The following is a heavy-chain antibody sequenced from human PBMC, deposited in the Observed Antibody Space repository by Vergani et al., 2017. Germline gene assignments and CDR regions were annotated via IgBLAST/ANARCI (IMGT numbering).Heavy chain of an antibody. CDR3: ARAVYYGSGSYYYGMDV. V-gene: IGHV4-61*02. Sequence: QVQLQESGPGLVKPSQTLSLTCTVSGGSISSGSYYWSWTRQPAGEGLEWIGRIYTSGSTNYNPSLKSRVTISVDTSKNQFSLKLSSVTAADTAVYYCARAVYYGSGSYYYGMDVWGQGTTVTVSS. D-gene: IGHD3-10*01. CDR1: GGSISSGSYY. CDR2: IYTSGST. J-gene: IGHJ6*02.